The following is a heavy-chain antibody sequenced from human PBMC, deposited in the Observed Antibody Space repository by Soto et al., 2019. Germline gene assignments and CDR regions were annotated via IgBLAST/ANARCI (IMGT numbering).Heavy chain of an antibody. J-gene: IGHJ4*02. CDR2: ISAYSGNT. CDR3: ARDLPPVDS. V-gene: IGHV1-18*01. Sequence: QVQLVQSGAEVKKPGASVKVSCKASGYTFTSYGISWVRQAPGQGLEWMGWISAYSGNTKYAQNLQGRVTMTTDTSTSTGYMELRRLRSDDTAVYCCARDLPPVDSWGPGTLVTVSS. CDR1: GYTFTSYG.